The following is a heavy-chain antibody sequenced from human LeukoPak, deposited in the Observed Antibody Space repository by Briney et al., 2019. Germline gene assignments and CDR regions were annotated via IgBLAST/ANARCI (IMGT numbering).Heavy chain of an antibody. CDR2: IYYSGST. V-gene: IGHV4-39*01. Sequence: SETLSLACTVSGGSISSSSYYWGWIRQPPGRGLEWIVSIYYSGSTYYNPSLKSRVTISVGTSKNQFSLKLSSVTAADTAVYYCAKSGGSGLIDYWGQGTLVTVSS. CDR3: AKSGGSGLIDY. CDR1: GGSISSSSYY. D-gene: IGHD1-26*01. J-gene: IGHJ4*02.